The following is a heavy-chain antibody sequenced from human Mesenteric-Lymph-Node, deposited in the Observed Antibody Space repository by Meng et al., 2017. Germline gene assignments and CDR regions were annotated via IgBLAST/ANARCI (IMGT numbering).Heavy chain of an antibody. Sequence: QVQLVQSGSELKKPGASVKVSWKASGYSLRSYAVNWLRQAPGRGLEWMGRTNPSKPGTHYAQKFQGRVTMTRDTSISTAYMELTSLKSDDTAVYYCASDGAGSYTGLNYWGQGTLVTVSS. CDR1: GYSLRSYA. D-gene: IGHD3-16*01. CDR3: ASDGAGSYTGLNY. V-gene: IGHV1-2*06. CDR2: TNPSKPGT. J-gene: IGHJ4*02.